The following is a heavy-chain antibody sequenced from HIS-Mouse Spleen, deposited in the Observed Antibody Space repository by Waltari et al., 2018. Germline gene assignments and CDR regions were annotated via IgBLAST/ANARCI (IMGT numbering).Heavy chain of an antibody. V-gene: IGHV3-7*01. CDR1: GFTFSSYW. D-gene: IGHD3-10*01. CDR3: ARDSPHYYGSGSYAFDI. J-gene: IGHJ3*02. Sequence: EVQLVESGGGLVQPGGSLRLSCAASGFTFSSYWMSWVRQAPGKGLEWVANIKQDGSEKYYVDSVKGRFTISRDNAKNSLYLQMNSLRAEDTAVYYCARDSPHYYGSGSYAFDIWGQGTMVTVSS. CDR2: IKQDGSEK.